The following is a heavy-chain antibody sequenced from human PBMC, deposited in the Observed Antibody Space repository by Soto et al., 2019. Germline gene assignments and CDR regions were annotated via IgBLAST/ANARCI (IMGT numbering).Heavy chain of an antibody. CDR3: ARRGSGWFFDY. D-gene: IGHD6-19*01. Sequence: QLQLQESGPGLVKPSETLSLICTVSGGSISSSGYYWGWIRQPPGKGLEWIGSMHYSGSTYYNPSLKSRVTIFLATSNDQFSLTLNSVTASHTAVYYFARRGSGWFFDYWGQGTLVTVSS. V-gene: IGHV4-39*01. CDR1: GGSISSSGYY. CDR2: MHYSGST. J-gene: IGHJ4*02.